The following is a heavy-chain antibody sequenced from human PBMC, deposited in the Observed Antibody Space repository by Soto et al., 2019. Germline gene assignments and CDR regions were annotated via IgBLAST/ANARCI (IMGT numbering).Heavy chain of an antibody. V-gene: IGHV1-69*01. CDR1: GVSFNNNG. Sequence: QVQLVQSGAEVKKPGSSVKVSCKTSGVSFNNNGIGWVRQAPGHGLEWMGGVSPPFRTSNYARKFQGRISITAYASTGPVNMELSSLTSEDMAQYYCARVLYYGSGSYSPYGMDVWGQGTTVTVSS. J-gene: IGHJ6*02. CDR3: ARVLYYGSGSYSPYGMDV. D-gene: IGHD3-10*01. CDR2: VSPPFRTS.